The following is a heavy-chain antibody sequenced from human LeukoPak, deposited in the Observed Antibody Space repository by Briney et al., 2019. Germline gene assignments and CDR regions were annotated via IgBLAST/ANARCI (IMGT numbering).Heavy chain of an antibody. V-gene: IGHV1-2*02. Sequence: GASVKVSCKASGYTFTGYYMHWVRQAPGQGLEWMGWINPNSGGTNYAQKFQGRVTMTRDTSISTAYMELSRLRSDDTAVYYCARVGYCSSTSCSKDNWFDPWGQGTLVTVSS. J-gene: IGHJ5*02. CDR2: INPNSGGT. CDR3: ARVGYCSSTSCSKDNWFDP. D-gene: IGHD2-2*03. CDR1: GYTFTGYY.